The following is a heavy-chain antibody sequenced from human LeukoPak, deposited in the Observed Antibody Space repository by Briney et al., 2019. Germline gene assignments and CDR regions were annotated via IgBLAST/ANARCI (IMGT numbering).Heavy chain of an antibody. CDR1: GFTFSSYW. Sequence: GGSLRLSCAASGFTFSSYWMSWVCQAPGKGPEWVANIKQDGSVEHYLDSVKGRFTISRENAKNSLFLQMNSLIAEDTAVYYCARWAGVTDLWGQGTLVTVSS. D-gene: IGHD5-18*01. CDR3: ARWAGVTDL. CDR2: IKQDGSVE. V-gene: IGHV3-7*01. J-gene: IGHJ4*02.